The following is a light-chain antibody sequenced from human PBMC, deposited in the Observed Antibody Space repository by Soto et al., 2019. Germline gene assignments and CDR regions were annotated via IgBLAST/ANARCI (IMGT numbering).Light chain of an antibody. CDR1: SSDVGSYNL. CDR3: CSYAGSSTYV. J-gene: IGLJ1*01. CDR2: EGS. V-gene: IGLV2-23*01. Sequence: QSALTQPASVSGSPGQSITISCTGTSSDVGSYNLVSWYQHYPGKAPKLMIYEGSKRPSGVSNRFSGSKSGNTASLTISGLQAEDEADYYCCSYAGSSTYVFGTGTKLTVL.